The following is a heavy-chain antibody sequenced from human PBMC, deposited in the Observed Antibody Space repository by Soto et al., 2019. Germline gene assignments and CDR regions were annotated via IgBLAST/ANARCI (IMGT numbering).Heavy chain of an antibody. J-gene: IGHJ6*02. CDR3: AREMVGELRYGMDV. D-gene: IGHD2-21*01. CDR1: GFTFSSHP. V-gene: IGHV3-30-3*01. CDR2: ISYDGTSK. Sequence: QVQLVESGGGVVQPGGSLRLSCAASGFTFSSHPMHWVRQAPGKGLEWVAEISYDGTSKYYAGSVQGRFTISGDLSKTTLYRQMNSLRGEDPAVYYCAREMVGELRYGMDVWGQGTTVTVSS.